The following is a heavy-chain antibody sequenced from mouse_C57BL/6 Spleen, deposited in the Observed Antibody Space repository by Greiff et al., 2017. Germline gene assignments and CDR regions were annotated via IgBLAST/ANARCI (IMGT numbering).Heavy chain of an antibody. J-gene: IGHJ1*03. CDR1: GFSFNTYA. V-gene: IGHV10-1*01. Sequence: EVKLMESGGGLVQPKGSLTLSCAASGFSFNTYAMHWVRQAPGKGLEWVARIRSKSNNYATYYAASVKDRFTSSKDDSESMLYLQMNNLKADDTAMYDCVREDYWYFDVWGTGTTVTVSS. CDR2: IRSKSNNYAT. CDR3: VREDYWYFDV.